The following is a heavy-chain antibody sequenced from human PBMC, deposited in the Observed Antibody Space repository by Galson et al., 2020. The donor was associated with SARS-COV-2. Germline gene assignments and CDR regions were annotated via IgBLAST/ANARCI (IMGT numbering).Heavy chain of an antibody. D-gene: IGHD5-18*01. CDR2: IIPIFGTA. J-gene: IGHJ6*02. V-gene: IGHV1-69*06. Sequence: SVKVSCKASGGTFSSYAISWVRQAPGQGLEWMGGIIPIFGTANYAQKFQGRVTITADKSTSTAYMELSSLRSEDTAVYYCARDRIIRVDTAMGTNYYYYGMDVWGQGTTVTVSS. CDR1: GGTFSSYA. CDR3: ARDRIIRVDTAMGTNYYYYGMDV.